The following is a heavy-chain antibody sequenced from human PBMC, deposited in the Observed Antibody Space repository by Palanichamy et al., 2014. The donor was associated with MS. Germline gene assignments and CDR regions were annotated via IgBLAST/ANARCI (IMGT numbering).Heavy chain of an antibody. CDR3: ASPLGHCSGGSCYYYYYYGMDV. V-gene: IGHV3-21*01. D-gene: IGHD2-15*01. J-gene: IGHJ6*02. Sequence: EVRLVESGGGLVKPGGSLRLSCAASGFTFSTYSMNWVRQAPGKGLEWVSSISSSSSYIYYADSVKGRFTISRDNAKNSLFLQMNSLRAEDTAVYYCASPLGHCSGGSCYYYYYYGMDVWGQGTTVTVSS. CDR1: GFTFSTYS. CDR2: ISSSSSYI.